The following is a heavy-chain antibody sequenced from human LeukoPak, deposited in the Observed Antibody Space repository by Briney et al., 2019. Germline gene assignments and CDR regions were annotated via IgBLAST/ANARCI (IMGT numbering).Heavy chain of an antibody. J-gene: IGHJ6*02. CDR1: GGSISSYY. CDR2: IYYSGST. CDR3: ARTEYDYNNYAYYYGMDV. Sequence: SETLSLTCTVSGGSISSYYWSWIRQPPGKGLEWIGYIYYSGSTNYNPSLKSRVTISVDTSKNQFSLKLSSVTDTDTAMYYCARTEYDYNNYAYYYGMDVWGQGTTVTVSS. V-gene: IGHV4-59*08. D-gene: IGHD4-11*01.